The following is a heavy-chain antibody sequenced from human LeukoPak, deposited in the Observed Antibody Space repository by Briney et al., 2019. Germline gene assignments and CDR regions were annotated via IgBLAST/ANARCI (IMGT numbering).Heavy chain of an antibody. J-gene: IGHJ4*02. Sequence: ASMKVSCKASGYTFTGYHMHWVRQAPGQGLEWMGWINPNSGDTNYAQNFQGRVTMTRDTSISTAYMDLSGLRPDDTAVYYCARDTSMVRFEYWGQGSLVTVSS. CDR3: ARDTSMVRFEY. V-gene: IGHV1-2*02. D-gene: IGHD5-18*01. CDR2: INPNSGDT. CDR1: GYTFTGYH.